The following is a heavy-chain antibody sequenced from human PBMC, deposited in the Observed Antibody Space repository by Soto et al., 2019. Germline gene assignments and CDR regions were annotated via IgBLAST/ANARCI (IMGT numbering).Heavy chain of an antibody. CDR2: IYYSGST. Sequence: QLQLQESGPGPVKPSETLSLTCTVSGGSISSSSYYWGWIRQPPGKGLEWIGSIYYSGSTYYNPSLKSRVTISVDTSKNQFSLKLSSVTAADTAVYYCARRGVGASFDYWGQGTLVTVSS. J-gene: IGHJ4*02. CDR1: GGSISSSSYY. D-gene: IGHD1-26*01. V-gene: IGHV4-39*01. CDR3: ARRGVGASFDY.